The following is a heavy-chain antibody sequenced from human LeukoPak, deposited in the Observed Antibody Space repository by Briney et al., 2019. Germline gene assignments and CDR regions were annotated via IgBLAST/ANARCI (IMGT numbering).Heavy chain of an antibody. CDR3: ASNPGGNLWLYFDY. Sequence: GRSLRLSCAASGFTFTNHAMHWVRQAPGKGLEWVAVIWYDGSDKYYADSVKGRFTISRDNSKRTLFLQMNSLKSEDTAVYYCASNPGGNLWLYFDYWGQGTLVTGSS. D-gene: IGHD4-23*01. CDR1: GFTFTNHA. CDR2: IWYDGSDK. J-gene: IGHJ4*02. V-gene: IGHV3-33*01.